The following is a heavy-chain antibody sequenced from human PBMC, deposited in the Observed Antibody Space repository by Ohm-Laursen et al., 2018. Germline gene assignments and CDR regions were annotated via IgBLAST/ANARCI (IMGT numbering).Heavy chain of an antibody. Sequence: ASVKVSCKASGYTFTSYGISWVRQAPGQGLEWMGWISAYNGNTNYAQKLQGRVTMTTDTSTSTAYMELRSLRSDDTAVYYCARGYCSGGSCYSPGIYYYYGMDVWGQGTTVTVSS. D-gene: IGHD2-15*01. CDR2: ISAYNGNT. CDR3: ARGYCSGGSCYSPGIYYYYGMDV. V-gene: IGHV1-18*01. J-gene: IGHJ6*02. CDR1: GYTFTSYG.